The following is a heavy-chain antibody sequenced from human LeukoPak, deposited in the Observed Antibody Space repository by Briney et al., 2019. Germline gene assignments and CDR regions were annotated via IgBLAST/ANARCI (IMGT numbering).Heavy chain of an antibody. D-gene: IGHD6-19*01. CDR2: IIPIFGTA. Sequence: KAXXXTFXSYAIXWVRQAPGQGLEWMGGIIPIFGTANYAQKFQGRVTITADKSTSTAYMELSSLRSEDTAVYYCASLYSSGWYYFDYWGQGTLVTVSS. J-gene: IGHJ4*02. V-gene: IGHV1-69*06. CDR3: ASLYSSGWYYFDY. CDR1: XXTFXSYA.